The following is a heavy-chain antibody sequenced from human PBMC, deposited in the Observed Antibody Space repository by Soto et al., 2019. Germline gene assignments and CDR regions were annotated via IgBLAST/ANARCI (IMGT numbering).Heavy chain of an antibody. Sequence: SETLSLTCTVSGGSMSSYYWTWIRQPPGKGLEWIGYIYSSGSTNYNPSLKSRVTISVDTSKNQFSLKLSSVTAADTAVYYCARINWYTSSWYYFDYWGQGTLVTVSS. CDR2: IYSSGST. CDR1: GGSMSSYY. CDR3: ARINWYTSSWYYFDY. J-gene: IGHJ4*02. V-gene: IGHV4-59*01. D-gene: IGHD6-13*01.